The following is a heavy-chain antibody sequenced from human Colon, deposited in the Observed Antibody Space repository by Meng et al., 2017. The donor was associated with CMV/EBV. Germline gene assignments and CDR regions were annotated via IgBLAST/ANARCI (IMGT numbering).Heavy chain of an antibody. V-gene: IGHV3-21*01. J-gene: IGHJ6*02. CDR2: ITSTSYYI. CDR1: GFTFSSYS. Sequence: GESLKISCAASGFTFSSYSMNWVRQAPGKGLEWVSSITSTSYYIYYADLVKGRFTISRDNAKNSLYLQMNSLRAEDTAVYYCAGDGYFYGMDVWGQGITVTVSS. CDR3: AGDGYFYGMDV. D-gene: IGHD3-22*01.